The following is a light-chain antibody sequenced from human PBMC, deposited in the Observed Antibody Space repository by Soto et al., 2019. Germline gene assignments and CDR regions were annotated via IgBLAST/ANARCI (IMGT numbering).Light chain of an antibody. J-gene: IGKJ2*01. V-gene: IGKV1-33*01. CDR3: QQYDNLPPYT. CDR1: QDISNY. Sequence: DIQMTQSPSSLSASVGDRVTITCQASQDISNYLNWYQQKPGKAPKLLIYDASNLETGVQSRFSRSGSGTDFTYTISSLQHKDIAKYYCQQYDNLPPYTFGQGTKLAIK. CDR2: DAS.